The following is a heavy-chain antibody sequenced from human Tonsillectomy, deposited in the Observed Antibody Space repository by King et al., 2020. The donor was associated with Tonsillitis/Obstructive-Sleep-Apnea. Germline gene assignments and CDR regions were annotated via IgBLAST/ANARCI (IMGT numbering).Heavy chain of an antibody. V-gene: IGHV4-59*08. Sequence: VQLQESGPGLVKPSETLSLTCTVSGGSISSYYWSWIRQPPGKGLEWIGYIYYSGSTNYNPSLKSRVTISVDTSKNQFSLKLSSVTAADTAVYYCASRIADSSGYRLGAFVIWGEGKMVTVSS. CDR1: GGSISSYY. D-gene: IGHD3-22*01. J-gene: IGHJ3*02. CDR3: ASRIADSSGYRLGAFVI. CDR2: IYYSGST.